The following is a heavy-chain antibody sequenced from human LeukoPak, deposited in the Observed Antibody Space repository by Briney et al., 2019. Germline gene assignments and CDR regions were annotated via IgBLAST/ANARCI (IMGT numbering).Heavy chain of an antibody. CDR1: GFTFSSYE. J-gene: IGHJ4*02. V-gene: IGHV3-48*03. Sequence: GGSLRLSCAASGFTFSSYEMNWVRQAPGKGLEWVSYISSSGSTIYYADSVKGRFTISRDNSKNTLYLQMNSLRAEDTAVYYCAEVSTGIAVEALDYWGQGTLVTVSS. CDR3: AEVSTGIAVEALDY. D-gene: IGHD6-19*01. CDR2: ISSSGSTI.